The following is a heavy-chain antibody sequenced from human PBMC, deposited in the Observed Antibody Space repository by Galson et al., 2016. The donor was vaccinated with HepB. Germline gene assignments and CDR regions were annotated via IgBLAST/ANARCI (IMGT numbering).Heavy chain of an antibody. J-gene: IGHJ4*02. CDR2: ISGSGVGT. CDR3: ARIYYEILTGLTPWYYFDS. Sequence: SLRLSCAASGFTFSRYWMSWVRQAPGKGLEWVSAISGSGVGTYYADSVKGRFTISRDNSKNTLHLQMNSLRAEDTAVYYCARIYYEILTGLTPWYYFDSWGQGTLVTVSS. D-gene: IGHD3-9*01. V-gene: IGHV3-23*01. CDR1: GFTFSRYW.